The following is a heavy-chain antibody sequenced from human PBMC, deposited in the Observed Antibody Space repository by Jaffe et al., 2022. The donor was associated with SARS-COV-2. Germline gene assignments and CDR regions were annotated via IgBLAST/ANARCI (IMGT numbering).Heavy chain of an antibody. V-gene: IGHV4-39*01. CDR1: GGSISSSSYY. CDR2: IYYSGST. CDR3: ATSLYDILTGYYARDAFDI. J-gene: IGHJ3*02. D-gene: IGHD3-9*01. Sequence: QLQLQESGPGLVKPSETLSLTCTVSGGSISSSSYYWGWIRQPPGKGLEWIGSIYYSGSTYYNPSLKSRVTISVDTSKNQFSLKLSSVTAADTAVYYCATSLYDILTGYYARDAFDIWGQGTMVTVSS.